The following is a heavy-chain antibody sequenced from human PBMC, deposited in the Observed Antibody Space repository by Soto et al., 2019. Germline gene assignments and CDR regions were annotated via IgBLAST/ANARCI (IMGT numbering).Heavy chain of an antibody. D-gene: IGHD3-10*01. CDR3: ARTTRSYYYYGMDV. Sequence: PSETLSLTCAVYGGSFSCYYWSWIRQPPGKGLEWIGEINHSGSTNYNPSLKSRVTISVDTSKNQFSLKLSSVTAADTAVYYCARTTRSYYYYGMDVWGQGTTVTVSS. V-gene: IGHV4-34*01. CDR1: GGSFSCYY. CDR2: INHSGST. J-gene: IGHJ6*02.